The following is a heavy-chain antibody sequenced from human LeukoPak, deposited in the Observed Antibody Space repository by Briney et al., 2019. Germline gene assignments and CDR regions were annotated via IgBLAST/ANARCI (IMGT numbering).Heavy chain of an antibody. V-gene: IGHV3-15*01. Sequence: PGGSLRLSCAASGFTFSNAWMSWVRQAPGKGLEWVGRIKSKTDGGTTDYAAPVKGRFTISRDDSKNTLYLQMNSLKTEDTAVYYCTTADDILTGRPAYWGQGTLVTVSS. CDR2: IKSKTDGGTT. CDR1: GFTFSNAW. CDR3: TTADDILTGRPAY. J-gene: IGHJ4*02. D-gene: IGHD3-9*01.